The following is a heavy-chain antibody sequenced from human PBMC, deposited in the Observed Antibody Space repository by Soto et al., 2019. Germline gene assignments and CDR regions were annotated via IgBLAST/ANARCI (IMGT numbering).Heavy chain of an antibody. CDR3: ARARMDV. J-gene: IGHJ6*02. CDR2: INHSGST. CDR1: GGSFSGYY. Sequence: SETLSLTCAVYGGSFSGYYLSWIRQPPGKGLEWIGEINHSGSTNYNPSLKSRVTISVDTSKNQFSLKLSSVTAADTAVYYCARARMDVWGQGTTVTVS. V-gene: IGHV4-34*01.